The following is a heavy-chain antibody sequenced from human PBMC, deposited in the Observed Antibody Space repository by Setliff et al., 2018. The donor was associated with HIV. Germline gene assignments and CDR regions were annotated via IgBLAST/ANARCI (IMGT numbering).Heavy chain of an antibody. CDR1: GGTFSSCA. V-gene: IGHV1-69*13. D-gene: IGHD3-16*01. J-gene: IGHJ4*01. Sequence: SVKVSCKASGGTFSSCAINWVRQAPGQGLEWMGGIIPILGTANYAQKFQGRVTITADESTSTAYMELSRLRSDDTAVYYCARGALGGDYAGALDFWGQGTPVTVSS. CDR3: ARGALGGDYAGALDF. CDR2: IIPILGTA.